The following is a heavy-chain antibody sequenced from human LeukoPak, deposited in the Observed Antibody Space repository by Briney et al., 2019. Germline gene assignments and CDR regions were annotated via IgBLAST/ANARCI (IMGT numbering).Heavy chain of an antibody. CDR3: ARDRRERLRLGELSLDY. V-gene: IGHV1-18*01. CDR1: GYTFTSYG. D-gene: IGHD3-16*02. CDR2: ISASNGNT. Sequence: ASVKVSCKASGYTFTSYGISWVRQAPGQGLEWMGWISASNGNTNYAQKLQGRVTMTTDTSTSTAYMELRSLRSDDTAVYYCARDRRERLRLGELSLDYWGQGTLVTVSS. J-gene: IGHJ4*02.